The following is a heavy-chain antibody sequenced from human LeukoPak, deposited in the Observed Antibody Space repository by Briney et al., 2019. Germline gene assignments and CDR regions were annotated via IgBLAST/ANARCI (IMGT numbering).Heavy chain of an antibody. CDR3: ARDRRLLWFDAPAQTSYYYYYMDV. V-gene: IGHV4-4*07. J-gene: IGHJ6*03. D-gene: IGHD3-10*01. Sequence: PSETLSLTCTVSGGSISSYYWSWIRQPAGKGLEWIGRIYTSGSTNYNPSLKSRVTMSVDTSKNQFSLKLSSVTAADTAVYYCARDRRLLWFDAPAQTSYYYYYMDVWGKGTTVTISS. CDR1: GGSISSYY. CDR2: IYTSGST.